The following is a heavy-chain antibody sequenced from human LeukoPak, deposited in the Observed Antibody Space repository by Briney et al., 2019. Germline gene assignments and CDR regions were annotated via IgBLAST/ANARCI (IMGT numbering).Heavy chain of an antibody. Sequence: SQTLSLTCDISGDSVSSNSAAWNWIRQSPSRGLEWLGRTYYRSKWYNDYAVSVKSRITINPDTSKNQFSLQLNSVTPEDTAVYYCARDPSSVMVREPVYYYYMDVWGKGTTVTISS. CDR1: GDSVSSNSAA. V-gene: IGHV6-1*01. CDR2: TYYRSKWYN. J-gene: IGHJ6*03. CDR3: ARDPSSVMVREPVYYYYMDV. D-gene: IGHD3-10*01.